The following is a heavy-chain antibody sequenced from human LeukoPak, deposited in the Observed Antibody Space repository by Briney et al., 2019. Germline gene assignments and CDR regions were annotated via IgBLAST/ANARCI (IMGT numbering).Heavy chain of an antibody. V-gene: IGHV4-38-2*01. J-gene: IGHJ4*02. CDR2: IYHSGST. D-gene: IGHD3-3*01. CDR1: GYSISSGYY. Sequence: PSETLSLTCAVSGYSISSGYYWGWIRQPPGKGLEWIGSIYHSGSTYYNPSLKSRVTISVDTSKNQFSLKLSSVTAADTAVYYCARLSSGYDFWSGYYGYYFDYWGQGTLVTVSS. CDR3: ARLSSGYDFWSGYYGYYFDY.